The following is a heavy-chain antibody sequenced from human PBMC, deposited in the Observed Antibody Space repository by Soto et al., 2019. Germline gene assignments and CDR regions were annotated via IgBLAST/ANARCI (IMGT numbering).Heavy chain of an antibody. D-gene: IGHD7-27*01. V-gene: IGHV1-69*13. J-gene: IGHJ3*02. CDR1: GGTFSSYA. CDR2: IIPIFGTA. Sequence: SVKVSCKASGGTFSSYAISWVRQAPGQGLEWMGGIIPIFGTANYAQKFQGRVTITADESTSTAYMELSSLRSEDTAVYYCARPETGRNDAFDIWGQGTMVTVS. CDR3: ARPETGRNDAFDI.